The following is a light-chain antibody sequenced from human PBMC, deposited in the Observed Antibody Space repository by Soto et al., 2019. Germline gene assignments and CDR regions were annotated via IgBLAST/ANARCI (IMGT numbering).Light chain of an antibody. Sequence: QSALTQPPSASGSAGQSVTISCTGTSTDVGGYNYVSWYQQHPGKAPKLMIYEVSKRPSGVPDRFSGSKSGNTASLTVSGLQAEDEADYYCSSYAGNNIHYVFGTGTKLTV. CDR3: SSYAGNNIHYV. CDR2: EVS. V-gene: IGLV2-8*01. J-gene: IGLJ1*01. CDR1: STDVGGYNY.